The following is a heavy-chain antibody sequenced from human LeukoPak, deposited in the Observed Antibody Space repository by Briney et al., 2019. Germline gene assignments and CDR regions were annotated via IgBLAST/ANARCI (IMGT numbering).Heavy chain of an antibody. CDR2: IYTSGST. V-gene: IGHV4-61*02. Sequence: SQTLSLTCSVSSVSISSRNYYWSWIRQPAGKGLEWIGRIYTSGSTNYNPSLKSRVTISVDTSKNQFSLKLSSVTAADTAVYYCARAKSTVTTGLVDYYYYYGMDVWGQGTTVTVSS. J-gene: IGHJ6*02. CDR3: ARAKSTVTTGLVDYYYYYGMDV. D-gene: IGHD4-17*01. CDR1: SVSISSRNYY.